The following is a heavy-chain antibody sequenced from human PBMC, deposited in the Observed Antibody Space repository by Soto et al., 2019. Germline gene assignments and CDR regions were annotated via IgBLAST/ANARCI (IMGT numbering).Heavy chain of an antibody. V-gene: IGHV1-18*01. Sequence: ASVKVSCKASGYTFTRYGISWVRQAPGQGLEWMGWISAYNGNTNYAQKLQGRVTMTTDTSTSTAYMELRSLRSDDTAVYYCARERIGYSYGYRVNDAFDIWVQGTMVTVSS. CDR1: GYTFTRYG. CDR2: ISAYNGNT. J-gene: IGHJ3*02. CDR3: ARERIGYSYGYRVNDAFDI. D-gene: IGHD5-18*01.